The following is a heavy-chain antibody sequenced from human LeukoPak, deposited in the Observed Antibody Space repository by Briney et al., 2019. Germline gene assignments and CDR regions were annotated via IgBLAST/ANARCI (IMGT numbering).Heavy chain of an antibody. J-gene: IGHJ5*02. V-gene: IGHV1-2*06. CDR2: INADSGDT. D-gene: IGHD3-22*01. Sequence: ASVKVSCKASRYIFTGFNFHAVRQAPGQGLEWMGRINADSGDTDLAQKFQGRITMTRDTSVSTTYMELTGLISDDTAIYYCARQADYLDNSGHYYVGGLIPWGRRTLVTVSS. CDR3: ARQADYLDNSGHYYVGGLIP. CDR1: RYIFTGFN.